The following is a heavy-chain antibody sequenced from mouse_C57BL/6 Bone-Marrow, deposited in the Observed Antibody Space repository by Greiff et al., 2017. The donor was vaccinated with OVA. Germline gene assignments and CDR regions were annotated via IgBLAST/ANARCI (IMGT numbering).Heavy chain of an antibody. J-gene: IGHJ3*01. D-gene: IGHD2-4*01. V-gene: IGHV1-81*01. Sequence: VQLKESGAELARPGASVKLSCKASGYTFTSYGISWVKQRTGQGLEWIGEIYPRSGNTYYNEKFKGKATLTADKSSSTAYMELRSLTSEDSAVYFCARKGLRPFAYWGQGTLVTVSA. CDR3: ARKGLRPFAY. CDR2: IYPRSGNT. CDR1: GYTFTSYG.